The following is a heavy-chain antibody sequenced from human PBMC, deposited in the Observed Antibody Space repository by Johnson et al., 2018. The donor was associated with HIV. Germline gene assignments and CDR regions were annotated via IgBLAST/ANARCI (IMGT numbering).Heavy chain of an antibody. CDR3: AKDRGDGVAARRRSAFDI. CDR2: IWYDGSNK. J-gene: IGHJ3*02. Sequence: QVLLVESGGGVVQPGRSLRLSCAASGFTFSNYGMHWVRQAPGKGLEWVAVIWYDGSNKYYADSVKGRFTISRDNSKNTLYLQMNSLRAEDTAVYYCAKDRGDGVAARRRSAFDIWGQGTMVTVSS. CDR1: GFTFSNYG. D-gene: IGHD6-6*01. V-gene: IGHV3-33*06.